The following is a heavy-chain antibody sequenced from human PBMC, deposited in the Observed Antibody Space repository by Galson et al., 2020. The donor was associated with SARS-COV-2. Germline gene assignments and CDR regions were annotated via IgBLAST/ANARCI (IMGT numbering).Heavy chain of an antibody. J-gene: IGHJ5*02. V-gene: IGHV4-4*02. CDR1: GDSISSHKW. D-gene: IGHD4-4*01. CDR3: TRGDTVTTSGNWCDP. Sequence: SETLSLTCAVSGDSISSHKWWSWVRQSPGQGLEWIGEIHHSGSTNYDPSLKSRVTMSLDKSNNQFSLNLKSVTAADTAVYYCTRGDTVTTSGNWCDPWGQGTLVTVSS. CDR2: IHHSGST.